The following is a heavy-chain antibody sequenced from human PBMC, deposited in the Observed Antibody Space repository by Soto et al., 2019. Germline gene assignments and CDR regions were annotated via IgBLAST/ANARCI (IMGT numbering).Heavy chain of an antibody. D-gene: IGHD3-3*01. CDR3: ARGPYYDLWSNELTLLSKSVGMDV. Sequence: GASVKVSCKASGYTFTGYYMHWVRQAPGQGLEWMGWINPNSGGTNYAQKFQGWVTMTRDTSISTAYMELSRLRSDDTAVYYCARGPYYDLWSNELTLLSKSVGMDVWGQGTPVTVSS. V-gene: IGHV1-2*04. J-gene: IGHJ6*02. CDR2: INPNSGGT. CDR1: GYTFTGYY.